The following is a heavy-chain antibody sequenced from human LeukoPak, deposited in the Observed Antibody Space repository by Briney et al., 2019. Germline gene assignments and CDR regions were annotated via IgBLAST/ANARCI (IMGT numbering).Heavy chain of an antibody. D-gene: IGHD3-10*01. J-gene: IGHJ4*02. V-gene: IGHV4-30-2*01. CDR2: HSGST. CDR3: ARLCTYYYGSGSYLVLDY. Sequence: HSGSTYYNPSLKSRVTISVDRSKNQFSLKLSSVTAADTAVYYCARLCTYYYGSGSYLVLDYWGQGTLVTVSS.